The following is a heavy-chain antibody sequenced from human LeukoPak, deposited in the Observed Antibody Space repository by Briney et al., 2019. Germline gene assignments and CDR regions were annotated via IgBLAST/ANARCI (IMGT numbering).Heavy chain of an antibody. J-gene: IGHJ6*03. CDR2: IYYSGST. CDR3: ARRRTGSYYYYYMDV. D-gene: IGHD1-14*01. CDR1: GGSISSHY. Sequence: SETLSLTCTVSGGSISSHYWSWIRQPPGKGLEWIGYIYYSGSTNYNPSLKSRVTISVDTFKNQFSLKLSSVTAADTAVYYCARRRTGSYYYYYMDVWGKGTTVTVSS. V-gene: IGHV4-59*11.